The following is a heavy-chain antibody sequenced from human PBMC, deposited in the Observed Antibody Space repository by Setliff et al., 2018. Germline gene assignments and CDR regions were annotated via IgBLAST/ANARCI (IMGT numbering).Heavy chain of an antibody. Sequence: SETLSLTCTVSGDSISRYYWSWIRQSPEKGLEWIGYIFYSGTVTTHYNPSLESRVTISLDTSNNHFSLKLRSVTAADTAIYYCARQQLSPDSRYFDSWGQGTLVTVSS. J-gene: IGHJ4*02. CDR3: ARQQLSPDSRYFDS. CDR2: IFYSGTVTT. V-gene: IGHV4-59*08. D-gene: IGHD3-10*01. CDR1: GDSISRYY.